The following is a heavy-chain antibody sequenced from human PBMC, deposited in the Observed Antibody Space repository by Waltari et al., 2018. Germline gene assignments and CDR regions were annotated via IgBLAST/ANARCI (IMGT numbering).Heavy chain of an antibody. Sequence: EVQLVESGEGLVQPGGPLRVYCAASGFTFRGYWRTWGRQAPGKGLEWVANIKADGSEQYYVDSVKGRFTISRDNARNSLYLQMNSLIADDTGVYYCARGSAYYVRVCDYWGQGTLVTVSS. D-gene: IGHD3-16*01. J-gene: IGHJ4*02. V-gene: IGHV3-7*03. CDR3: ARGSAYYVRVCDY. CDR1: GFTFRGYW. CDR2: IKADGSEQ.